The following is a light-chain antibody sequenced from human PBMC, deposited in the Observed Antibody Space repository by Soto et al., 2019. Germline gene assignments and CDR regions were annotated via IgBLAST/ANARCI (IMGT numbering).Light chain of an antibody. Sequence: EIVLTQSPGTLSLSPGERATLSCRASQSISSNYLAWYQQQKPGQAPRLLIYGASSRATGVPDRFSGSGSGTAFTLAISRLEPEDFVVYYCQQYSDSSWTFGQGTKVEIK. CDR1: QSISSNY. J-gene: IGKJ1*01. V-gene: IGKV3-20*01. CDR3: QQYSDSSWT. CDR2: GAS.